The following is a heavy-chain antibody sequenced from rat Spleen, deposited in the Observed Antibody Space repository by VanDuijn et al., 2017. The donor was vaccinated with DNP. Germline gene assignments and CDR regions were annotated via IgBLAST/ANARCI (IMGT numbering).Heavy chain of an antibody. CDR1: GYSITSNY. Sequence: EVQLQESGPGLVKPSQSLSLTCSVTGYSITSNYWGWIRKFPGNKMEWIGHISYSGSPSYNPSLKSRISITRDTSKNQFFLQLNSVTTEDTATYYCARSETTGITTWSYYAMDAWGQGTSVTVSS. V-gene: IGHV3-1*01. CDR2: ISYSGSP. D-gene: IGHD1-9*01. CDR3: ARSETTGITTWSYYAMDA. J-gene: IGHJ4*01.